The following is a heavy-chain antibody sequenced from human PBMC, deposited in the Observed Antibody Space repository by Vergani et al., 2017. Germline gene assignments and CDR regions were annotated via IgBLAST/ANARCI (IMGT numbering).Heavy chain of an antibody. CDR1: GGSISSYY. D-gene: IGHD6-13*01. V-gene: IGHV4-59*01. Sequence: QVQLQESGPGLVKPSETLSLTCTVSGGSISSYYWSWIRQPPGKGLEWFGYIYHSGSTNYNPSLKSRVTISVDTSKNQFSLKLSSVTASDTAVYYCARAAAGRDWYYYYYMDVWGKXP. J-gene: IGHJ6*03. CDR3: ARAAAGRDWYYYYYMDV. CDR2: IYHSGST.